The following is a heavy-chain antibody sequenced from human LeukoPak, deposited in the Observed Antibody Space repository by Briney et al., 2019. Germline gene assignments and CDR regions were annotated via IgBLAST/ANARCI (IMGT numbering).Heavy chain of an antibody. CDR1: GLPFSSYS. V-gene: IGHV3-21*01. J-gene: IGHJ6*02. D-gene: IGHD2-2*03. CDR3: ARSLDIVVVPAAIPHYYYYGMDV. CDR2: ISISGSYL. Sequence: GGSLRLSCAASGLPFSSYSMNWVRQAPGKGLEWVSSISISGSYLYYADSVKGRFTISRDNAKNSLYLQMNSLRAEDTAVYYCARSLDIVVVPAAIPHYYYYGMDVWGQGTMVTVSS.